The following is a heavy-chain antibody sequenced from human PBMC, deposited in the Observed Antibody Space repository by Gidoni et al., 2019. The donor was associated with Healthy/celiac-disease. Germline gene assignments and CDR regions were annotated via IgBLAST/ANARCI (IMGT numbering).Heavy chain of an antibody. CDR2: ISGSGGST. Sequence: EVQLLESGGGLVQPGGSLRLSCAASGFHFSSYAMSWVRQAPGKGLEWVSAISGSGGSTYYAYSVKGRFTISRDNSKNTLYLQMNSLRAEDTAVYYCAKDLMGTTRIVGAWAWGQGTLVTVSS. CDR3: AKDLMGTTRIVGAWA. CDR1: GFHFSSYA. V-gene: IGHV3-23*01. D-gene: IGHD1-26*01. J-gene: IGHJ4*02.